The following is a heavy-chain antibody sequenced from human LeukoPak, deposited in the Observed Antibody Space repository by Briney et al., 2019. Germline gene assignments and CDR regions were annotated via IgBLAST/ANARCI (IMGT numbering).Heavy chain of an antibody. D-gene: IGHD6-13*01. CDR3: AKDIGYSSSQGYFDY. J-gene: IGHJ4*02. CDR1: GFTFDDYA. CDR2: ISRNSGSI. Sequence: GRSLRLSCAASGFTFDDYAMHWDRQAPGKGLEWVSGISRNSGSIGYADSVKGRFTISRDNAKNSLYLQMNSLRAEDTALYYCAKDIGYSSSQGYFDYWGQGTLVTVFS. V-gene: IGHV3-9*01.